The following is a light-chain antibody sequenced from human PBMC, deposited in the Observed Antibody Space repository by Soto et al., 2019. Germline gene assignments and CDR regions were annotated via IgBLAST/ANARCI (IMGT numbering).Light chain of an antibody. CDR1: QSVNSDY. CDR3: HHYGGSPIT. Sequence: EIVLTQSPGTLSLSPGERATLSCRASQSVNSDYLGWFQQKPGQAHRLLIYGASTRATGIPDRFSGSGSGTDFTLTSSRLEPEDFAVYYCHHYGGSPITFGQGTRLDI. CDR2: GAS. V-gene: IGKV3-20*01. J-gene: IGKJ5*01.